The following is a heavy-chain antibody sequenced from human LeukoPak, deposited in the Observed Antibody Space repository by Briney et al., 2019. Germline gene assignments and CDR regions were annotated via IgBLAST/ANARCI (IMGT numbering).Heavy chain of an antibody. CDR3: AKSGSYHYYYMDV. D-gene: IGHD3-10*01. CDR2: IDYSGST. CDR1: GDSISSYY. J-gene: IGHJ6*03. V-gene: IGHV4-59*08. Sequence: SETLSLTCTVSGDSISSYYWSWIRQPPGKGLECIGYIDYSGSTSYSPPLKSRLTMSVDTSKKQFSLKLTSVTAADTAVYYCAKSGSYHYYYMDVWGKGATVTVSS.